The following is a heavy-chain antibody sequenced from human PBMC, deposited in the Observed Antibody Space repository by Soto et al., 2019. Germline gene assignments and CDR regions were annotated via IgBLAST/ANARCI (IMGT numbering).Heavy chain of an antibody. CDR1: GFSLSTSGVG. CDR2: IYWNDDK. J-gene: IGHJ4*02. Sequence: QITLKESGPTLVKPTQTLTLTCTFSGFSLSTSGVGVGWIRQPPGKALEWLALIYWNDDKRYSPSLKSRLTITKDTYKNQVVLTMTNLDPVDTGTFYCAHRQGVLRFLEWLPYFWGQGTLVTVSS. V-gene: IGHV2-5*01. CDR3: AHRQGVLRFLEWLPYF. D-gene: IGHD3-3*01.